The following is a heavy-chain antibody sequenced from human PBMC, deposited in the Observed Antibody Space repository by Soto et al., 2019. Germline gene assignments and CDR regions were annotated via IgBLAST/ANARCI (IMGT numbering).Heavy chain of an antibody. V-gene: IGHV3-20*04. Sequence: GGSLRLSCAASGFTFDDYGMSWVRQAPGKGQGCGRGDQWSGGRGGCVDLGKRRFTITRDNAKNSLYLQMNSLRAEDTALYYCAKDRPRRTSGYVFDYWGQGTAVTVSS. J-gene: IGHJ4*02. CDR1: GFTFDDYG. D-gene: IGHD5-18*01. CDR3: AKDRPRRTSGYVFDY. CDR2: DQWSGGRG.